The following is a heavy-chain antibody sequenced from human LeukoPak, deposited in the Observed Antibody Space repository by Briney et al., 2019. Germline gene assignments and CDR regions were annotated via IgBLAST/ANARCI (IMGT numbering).Heavy chain of an antibody. CDR1: GFTFGTSE. Sequence: PGGSLRLSCAASGFTFGTSEMNWVRQGPGRGPEWVSYILSSGTTIFYADSVKGRFTVSRDSAKNTLYLQMNSLRDEDTAVYYCARGDSISSSWYFDYWGQGTLVTVSS. CDR3: ARGDSISSSWYFDY. CDR2: ILSSGTTI. V-gene: IGHV3-48*03. D-gene: IGHD6-13*01. J-gene: IGHJ4*02.